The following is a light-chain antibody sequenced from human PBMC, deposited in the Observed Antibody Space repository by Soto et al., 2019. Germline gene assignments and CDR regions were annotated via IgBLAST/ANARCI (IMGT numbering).Light chain of an antibody. CDR1: QSVSSY. V-gene: IGKV3-20*01. CDR2: GAS. Sequence: EIVLTQSPGTLSLSPGERATLSCRASQSVSSYLAWYQQKPGQAPRLLIYGASSRATGIPDRFSGGGSGTDFTLTISRLEPEDIAVFYCQQYAESPITFGQGTLLEIK. CDR3: QQYAESPIT. J-gene: IGKJ5*01.